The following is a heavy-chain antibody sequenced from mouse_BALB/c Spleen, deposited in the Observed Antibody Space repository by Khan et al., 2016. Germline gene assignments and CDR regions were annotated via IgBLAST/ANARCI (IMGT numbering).Heavy chain of an antibody. CDR2: INTYTGEP. Sequence: QIQLVQSGPELKKPGETVKISCKASGYTFTNYGMNWVKQAPGKGLKWMGWINTYTGEPTYADDFKGRFAFSLETSASTAYLQINNLKNEDTATYCCARGGYGNHGAMDYWGQGTSVTVSS. J-gene: IGHJ4*01. CDR3: ARGGYGNHGAMDY. V-gene: IGHV9-3-1*01. D-gene: IGHD2-10*02. CDR1: GYTFTNYG.